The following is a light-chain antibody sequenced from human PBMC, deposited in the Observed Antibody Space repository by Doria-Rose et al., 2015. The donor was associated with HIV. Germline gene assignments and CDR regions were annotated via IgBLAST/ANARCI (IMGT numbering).Light chain of an antibody. CDR3: QSADSSGTPVV. CDR1: ALSKQY. J-gene: IGLJ2*01. V-gene: IGLV3-25*03. Sequence: SYELTQLPSVSVSPGQTARITCSGDALSKQYAYWYQQKPGQAPMLVMYKDSERPSGIPERFSGSSSGTIVTLTISGVQADDEADYYCQSADSSGTPVVFGG. CDR2: KDS.